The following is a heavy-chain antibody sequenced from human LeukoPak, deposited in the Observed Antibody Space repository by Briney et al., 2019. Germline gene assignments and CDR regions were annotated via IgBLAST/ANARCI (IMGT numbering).Heavy chain of an antibody. Sequence: ASVKVSCKASGGTFSSYAISWVRQAPGQGLEWMGGIIPIFGTANYAQKFQGRVTITADESTSTAYMELSSLRSEDTDVYYCARGFGNLFSQQFDYWGQGTLVTVSS. D-gene: IGHD2-21*01. J-gene: IGHJ4*02. CDR3: ARGFGNLFSQQFDY. CDR2: IIPIFGTA. CDR1: GGTFSSYA. V-gene: IGHV1-69*13.